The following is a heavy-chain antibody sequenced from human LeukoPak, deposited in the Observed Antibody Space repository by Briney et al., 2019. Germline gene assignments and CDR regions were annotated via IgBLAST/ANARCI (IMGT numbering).Heavy chain of an antibody. Sequence: SETLSLTCTVSGGSISSYYWSWIRQPPGKGLEWIGYIYYSGSTNYNPSLKSRVTISVDTSKNQFSLKLSSVTAAGTAVYYCARRLGISGQYYFDYWGQGTLVTVSS. CDR3: ARRLGISGQYYFDY. CDR2: IYYSGST. CDR1: GGSISSYY. D-gene: IGHD7-27*01. V-gene: IGHV4-59*01. J-gene: IGHJ4*02.